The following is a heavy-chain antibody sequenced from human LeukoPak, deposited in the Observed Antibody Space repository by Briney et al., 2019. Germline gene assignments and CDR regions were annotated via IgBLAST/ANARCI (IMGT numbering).Heavy chain of an antibody. D-gene: IGHD1-26*01. Sequence: GGSLRLSCEASGFTFSSYWMSWVRQAPGKRLEWVANMNIDGSEKYYADSAKGRFTISRDNARNSVYLQMNSLRVEDTAVYYCARDPVEWELLLDYWGQGTLVTVSS. V-gene: IGHV3-7*01. J-gene: IGHJ4*02. CDR3: ARDPVEWELLLDY. CDR2: MNIDGSEK. CDR1: GFTFSSYW.